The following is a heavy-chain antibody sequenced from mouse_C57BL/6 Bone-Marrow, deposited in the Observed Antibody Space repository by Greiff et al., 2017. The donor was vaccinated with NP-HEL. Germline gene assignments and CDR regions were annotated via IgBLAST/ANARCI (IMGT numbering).Heavy chain of an antibody. J-gene: IGHJ2*01. V-gene: IGHV3-6*01. Sequence: ESGPGLVKPSQSLSLTCSVTGYSITSGYYWNWIRQFPGNKLEWMGYISYDGSNNYNPSLKNRISITRDTSKNQFFLKLNSVTTEDTATYYCASWNYYGSSPFDYWGQGTTLTVSS. D-gene: IGHD1-1*01. CDR2: ISYDGSN. CDR1: GYSITSGYY. CDR3: ASWNYYGSSPFDY.